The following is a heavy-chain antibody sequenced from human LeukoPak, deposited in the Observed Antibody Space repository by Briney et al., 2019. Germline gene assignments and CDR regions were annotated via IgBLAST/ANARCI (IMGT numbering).Heavy chain of an antibody. Sequence: PGRSLRLSCVASGFTFSSYAMSWVRQAPGKGLEWVSAISGSGGSTYYADSVKGRFTISRDNSKNTLYLQMNSLRAEDTAVYYCAKGRSLVGATRAIDYWGQGTLVTVSS. D-gene: IGHD1-26*01. CDR3: AKGRSLVGATRAIDY. V-gene: IGHV3-23*01. J-gene: IGHJ4*02. CDR2: ISGSGGST. CDR1: GFTFSSYA.